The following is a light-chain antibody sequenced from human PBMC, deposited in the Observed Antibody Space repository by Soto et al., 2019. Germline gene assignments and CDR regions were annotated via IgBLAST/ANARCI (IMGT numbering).Light chain of an antibody. CDR3: CLGV. V-gene: IGLV2-23*02. J-gene: IGLJ1*01. CDR2: EVS. CDR1: SSDVGSYNL. Sequence: QSSLTQPASVSGSPGQSITISCTGTSSDVGSYNLVSWYQQHPGKAPKLMIYEVSKRPSGVSNRFSGSKSGNTASLTISGLQAKDEADYYCCLGVFGTGTKVTVL.